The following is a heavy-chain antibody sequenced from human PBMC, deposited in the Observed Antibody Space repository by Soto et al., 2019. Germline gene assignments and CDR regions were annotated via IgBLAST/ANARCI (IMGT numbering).Heavy chain of an antibody. D-gene: IGHD3-22*01. Sequence: SETLSLTCTVSGGSISSSSYYWGWIRQPPGKGLEWIGSIYYSGSTYYNPSLKSRVTISVDTSKNQFSLKLGSVTAADTAVYYCARHKYHSSAPSAYWGQGPLVTVPS. CDR1: GGSISSSSYY. V-gene: IGHV4-39*01. CDR3: ARHKYHSSAPSAY. CDR2: IYYSGST. J-gene: IGHJ4*02.